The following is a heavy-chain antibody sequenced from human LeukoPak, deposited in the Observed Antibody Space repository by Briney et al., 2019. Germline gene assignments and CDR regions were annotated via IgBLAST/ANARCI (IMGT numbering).Heavy chain of an antibody. CDR3: ARGGASLWFGELLSNWFDP. Sequence: PSETLSLTCAVYGGSFSGYYWSWIRQPPGKGLEWIGEIYHSGSTNYNPSLKSRVTISVDKSKNQFSLKLSSVTAADTAVYYCARGGASLWFGELLSNWFDPWGQGTLVTVSS. J-gene: IGHJ5*02. CDR1: GGSFSGYY. D-gene: IGHD3-10*01. V-gene: IGHV4-34*01. CDR2: IYHSGST.